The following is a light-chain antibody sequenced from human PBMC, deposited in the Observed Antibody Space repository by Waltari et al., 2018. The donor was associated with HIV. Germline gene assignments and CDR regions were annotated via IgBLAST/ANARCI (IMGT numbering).Light chain of an antibody. CDR3: SSYTSRNTRV. CDR2: EIS. V-gene: IGLV2-14*01. J-gene: IGLJ1*01. CDR1: TSDVVGNKS. Sequence: QSALTHPAPVSGSPGQSLTISCTGPTSDVVGNKSVSCYQQHPDNAPKLVVYEISKRPSGISIRFSGSKAGNTASLTISGLQAEDEADYYCSSYTSRNTRVFGTGTKVTVL.